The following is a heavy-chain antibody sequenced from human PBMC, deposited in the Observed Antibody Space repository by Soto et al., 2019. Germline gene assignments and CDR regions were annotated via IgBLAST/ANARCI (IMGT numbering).Heavy chain of an antibody. CDR2: IYYSGST. J-gene: IGHJ6*02. CDR3: ARDLGVVVPAAIPYYYGMDV. V-gene: IGHV4-31*03. CDR1: GGSISSGGYY. Sequence: QVQLQESGPGLVKPSQTLSLTCTVSGGSISSGGYYWSLIRQHPGKGLEWIGYIYYSGSTYYNPSLKSRVTISLDKSKNQFSLKLSSVTAADTAVYYCARDLGVVVPAAIPYYYGMDVWGQGTTVTVSS. D-gene: IGHD2-2*02.